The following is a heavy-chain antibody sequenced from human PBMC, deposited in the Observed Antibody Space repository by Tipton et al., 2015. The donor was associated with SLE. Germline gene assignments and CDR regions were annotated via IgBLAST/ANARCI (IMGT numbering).Heavy chain of an antibody. CDR2: VYYRGST. Sequence: TLSLTCIVSGGSISNFYWSWIRQPPGKGLEWIGNVYYRGSTNYNPSLKSRVSISVDTSKNHFSLNLYSVTAADTAVYYCARGSRGVGFDVWGHGTTVIVSS. J-gene: IGHJ6*02. CDR1: GGSISNFY. CDR3: ARGSRGVGFDV. V-gene: IGHV4-59*01. D-gene: IGHD3-10*01.